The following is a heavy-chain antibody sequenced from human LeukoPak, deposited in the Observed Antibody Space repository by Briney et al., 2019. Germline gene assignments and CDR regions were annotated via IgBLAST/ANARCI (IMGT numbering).Heavy chain of an antibody. CDR3: ARDVRRITIFGVVIKAFDI. Sequence: PSETLSLTCTVSGGSISSGDYYWSWIRQPPGKGLEWIGYIYYSGSTYYNPSLKSRVTISVDTSKNQFSLKMSSVPAADTAVYYCARDVRRITIFGVVIKAFDIWGQGTMVTVSS. J-gene: IGHJ3*02. CDR1: GGSISSGDYY. D-gene: IGHD3-3*01. V-gene: IGHV4-30-4*08. CDR2: IYYSGST.